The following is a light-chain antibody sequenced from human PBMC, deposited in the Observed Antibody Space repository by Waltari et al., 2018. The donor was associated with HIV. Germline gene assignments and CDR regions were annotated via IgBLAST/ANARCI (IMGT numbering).Light chain of an antibody. CDR2: AAS. Sequence: IPLTQSPSFLSASVGDRVTITCRASQGISTYLAWYQQKPGKATKLLIYAASTLQSGVPSRFSGSGSGTEFTLTIGGLQPEDFATYYCQQLNSYTQITFGGGTKVEIK. J-gene: IGKJ4*01. V-gene: IGKV1-9*01. CDR1: QGISTY. CDR3: QQLNSYTQIT.